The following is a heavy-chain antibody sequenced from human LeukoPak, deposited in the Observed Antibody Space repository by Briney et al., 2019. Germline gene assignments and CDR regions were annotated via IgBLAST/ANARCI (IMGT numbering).Heavy chain of an antibody. D-gene: IGHD2-2*01. Sequence: ASVKVSCKASGYSFTTYGMNWVPQAPGQGLEWVGIINPSGGTSYAQKLQGRISLTRDSSTLYMELSSLRSEDTAVYYCAREGVVGTGLDYWGQGTLVTVSS. CDR3: AREGVVGTGLDY. CDR2: INPSGGT. J-gene: IGHJ4*02. V-gene: IGHV1-46*01. CDR1: GYSFTTYG.